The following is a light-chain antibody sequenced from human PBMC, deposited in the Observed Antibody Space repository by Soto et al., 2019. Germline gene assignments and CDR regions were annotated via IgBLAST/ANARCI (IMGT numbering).Light chain of an antibody. V-gene: IGLV1-40*01. CDR2: GNN. CDR1: SSNIGAGYE. J-gene: IGLJ1*01. Sequence: QSVLTQPPSVSGAPGQRVTISCTGSSSNIGAGYEVHWYQQLPGTAPKLLIYGNNNRPSGVPDRFSGSKSGTSVSLAITGLQAEDEADYYCQSYDSSLSALYVFGTGTKLTVL. CDR3: QSYDSSLSALYV.